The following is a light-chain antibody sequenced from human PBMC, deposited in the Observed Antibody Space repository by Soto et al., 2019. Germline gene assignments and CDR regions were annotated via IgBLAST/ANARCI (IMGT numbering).Light chain of an antibody. CDR3: QQYNNCPPIT. CDR2: SAS. V-gene: IGKV3-15*01. J-gene: IGKJ5*01. CDR1: QSISYN. Sequence: EIVMTQSPATLSVSPGERATLSCRASQSISYNLAWYQQNPGQAPRVLIYSASTRATGIPARFSGSGSGTEFTLTISSLQSEDFAVYYCQQYNNCPPITFGQGTRLEI.